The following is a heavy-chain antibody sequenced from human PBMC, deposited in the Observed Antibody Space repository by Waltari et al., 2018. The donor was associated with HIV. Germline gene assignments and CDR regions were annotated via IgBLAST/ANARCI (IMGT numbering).Heavy chain of an antibody. CDR1: GYTFSSHD. CDR3: ARGGRGSGSYSPYFDY. Sequence: QVQLVQSGAEVKKPGASVKVSCEASGYTFSSHDINWVRQAPGQGLEWMGWMNPNSGNTGYAQKFQGRVTMTRNTSINTASMELSSLRSEDTAVYYCARGGRGSGSYSPYFDYWGQGSLVTVS. V-gene: IGHV1-8*01. D-gene: IGHD3-10*01. J-gene: IGHJ4*02. CDR2: MNPNSGNT.